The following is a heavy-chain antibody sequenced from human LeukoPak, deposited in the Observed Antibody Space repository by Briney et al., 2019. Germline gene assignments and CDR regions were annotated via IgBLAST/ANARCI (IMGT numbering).Heavy chain of an antibody. CDR3: TRDTIFGE. V-gene: IGHV3-48*02. CDR1: GFSFSTYS. J-gene: IGHJ4*02. Sequence: PGGSLRLSGAAAGFSFSTYSMNWVRQAPGKGLEWVSYISSSSSTIYYADAVKGRFTISRDNAKNSLYLQMNSLRDEDTAVYYCTRDTIFGEWGQGTLVTVSS. D-gene: IGHD3-3*01. CDR2: ISSSSSTI.